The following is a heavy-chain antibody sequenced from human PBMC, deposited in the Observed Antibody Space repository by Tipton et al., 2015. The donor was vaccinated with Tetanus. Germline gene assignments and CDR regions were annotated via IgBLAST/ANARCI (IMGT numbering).Heavy chain of an antibody. J-gene: IGHJ5*02. CDR2: IYYSGNS. Sequence: LRLSCSVSGGPIRDSDYYWGWVRLPPGKGLEWIAGIYYSGNSYYNPTFQSRVTISVDTSKTQFSLKLSSVTAADTAVYYCASSHYDFWSGYLNWFDPWGQGTLVTVSS. CDR1: GGPIRDSDYY. D-gene: IGHD3-3*01. V-gene: IGHV4-39*07. CDR3: ASSHYDFWSGYLNWFDP.